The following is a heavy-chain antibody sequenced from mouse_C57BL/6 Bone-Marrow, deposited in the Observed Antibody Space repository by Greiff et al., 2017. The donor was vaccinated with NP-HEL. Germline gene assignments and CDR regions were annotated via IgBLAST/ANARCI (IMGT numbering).Heavy chain of an antibody. J-gene: IGHJ3*01. Sequence: QVQLKESGPGILQSSQTLSLTCSFSGFSLSTSGMGVSWIRQPSGKGLEWLAHIYWDDDKRYNPSLKSRLTISKDTSRNQVFLKITSVDTADTATYYCARGLRGWFAYWGQGTLVTVSA. CDR1: GFSLSTSGMG. CDR3: ARGLRGWFAY. V-gene: IGHV8-12*01. CDR2: IYWDDDK. D-gene: IGHD3-1*01.